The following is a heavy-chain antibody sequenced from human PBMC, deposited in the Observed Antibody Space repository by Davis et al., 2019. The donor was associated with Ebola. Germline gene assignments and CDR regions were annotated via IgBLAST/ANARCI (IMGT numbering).Heavy chain of an antibody. V-gene: IGHV1-46*01. Sequence: AASVKVSCKASGYTFTSYYMHWVRQAPGQGLEWMGIINPSGGSTSYAQKFQGRVTMTRDTSTSTVYMELSSLRSEDTAVYYCARDCSGGSCYFQNWFDPWGQGTLVTVSS. D-gene: IGHD2-15*01. CDR2: INPSGGST. J-gene: IGHJ5*02. CDR1: GYTFTSYY. CDR3: ARDCSGGSCYFQNWFDP.